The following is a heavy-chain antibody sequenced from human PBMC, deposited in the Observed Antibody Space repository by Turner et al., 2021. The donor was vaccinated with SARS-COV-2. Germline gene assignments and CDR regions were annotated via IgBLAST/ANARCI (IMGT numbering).Heavy chain of an antibody. D-gene: IGHD1-26*01. CDR2: INGRGDVT. CDR1: GYIFTNYY. J-gene: IGHJ4*02. Sequence: QTQLLQSGAEVKKPGASVKVSCKASGYIFTNYYMHWVRKDPGQGLEWMGIINGRGDVTGYAEKFQGRVTMTTDTSTRTVYMKVKSLRSDDTAVYFCARGDVVGADFDFWGQGTLVTVSP. V-gene: IGHV1-46*03. CDR3: ARGDVVGADFDF.